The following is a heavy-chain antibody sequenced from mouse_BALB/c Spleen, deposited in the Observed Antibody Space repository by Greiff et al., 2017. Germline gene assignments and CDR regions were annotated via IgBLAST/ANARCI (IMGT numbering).Heavy chain of an antibody. J-gene: IGHJ4*01. CDR1: GYSFTGYN. D-gene: IGHD2-14*01. V-gene: IGHV1S135*01. Sequence: EVKLQESGPELGKPGASVKISCKASGYSFTGYNMYWVKQSHRKSLEWIGYIDPYNGGTSYNQKSKGKATLTVDKSSSTAYMHLNSLTSEDSAIYYCARQGRYDDGYYAMDYWGQGTSVTVSS. CDR3: ARQGRYDDGYYAMDY. CDR2: IDPYNGGT.